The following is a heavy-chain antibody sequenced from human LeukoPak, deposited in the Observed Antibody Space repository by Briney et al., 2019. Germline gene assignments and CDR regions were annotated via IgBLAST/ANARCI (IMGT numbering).Heavy chain of an antibody. D-gene: IGHD6-13*01. Sequence: PGGSLRLSCAASGFTFSSYGMHWVRQAPGKGLEWVAFIRYDGSNKYYADSVKGRFTISRDNAKNSLYLQMNSLRAEDTALYHCAREGQIAAVPGMAANWFDPWGQGTLVTVPS. J-gene: IGHJ5*02. CDR2: IRYDGSNK. CDR3: AREGQIAAVPGMAANWFDP. V-gene: IGHV3-30*02. CDR1: GFTFSSYG.